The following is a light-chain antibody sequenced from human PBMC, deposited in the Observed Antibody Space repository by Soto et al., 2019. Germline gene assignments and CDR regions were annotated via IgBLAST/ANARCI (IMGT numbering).Light chain of an antibody. Sequence: QAVVTQPPSLSAAPGQKVTISCSGSSSNIGSNYVSWYQHLPATAPKLLIYENNKRPSGIPDRFSGSKSGTSATLGITGLQTGDEADYYCGTWDNSLSLWVFGGGTKLTVL. J-gene: IGLJ3*02. V-gene: IGLV1-51*02. CDR1: SSNIGSNY. CDR2: ENN. CDR3: GTWDNSLSLWV.